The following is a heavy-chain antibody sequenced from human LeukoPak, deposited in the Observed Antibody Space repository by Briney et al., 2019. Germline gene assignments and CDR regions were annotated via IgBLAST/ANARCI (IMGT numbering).Heavy chain of an antibody. CDR3: AREEAAMGFDY. V-gene: IGHV4-31*03. CDR1: GGSISSGGYY. CDR2: IYYSRST. Sequence: PSETLSLTCTVSGGSISSGGYYWSWIRQHPGKGLEWIGYIYYSRSTYYNPSLKSRVTISVDTSKNQFSLKLSSVTAADTAVYYCAREEAAMGFDYWGQGTLVTVSS. J-gene: IGHJ4*02. D-gene: IGHD5-18*01.